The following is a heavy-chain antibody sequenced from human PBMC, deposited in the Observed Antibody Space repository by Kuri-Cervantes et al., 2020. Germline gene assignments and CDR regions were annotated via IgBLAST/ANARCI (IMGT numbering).Heavy chain of an antibody. Sequence: ASVKVSCKASCYTLTSYDITCVRQAPGQGLEWMGWSNAYNGNTNYAQKLKGRVTITTDTSPSTAYMDLSRLRSEETAVYYCARRTGTNDSSGYYKGYYYYCGIDVWGQGTTVTVSS. V-gene: IGHV1-18*04. D-gene: IGHD3-22*01. CDR3: ARRTGTNDSSGYYKGYYYYCGIDV. J-gene: IGHJ6*02. CDR1: CYTLTSYD. CDR2: SNAYNGNT.